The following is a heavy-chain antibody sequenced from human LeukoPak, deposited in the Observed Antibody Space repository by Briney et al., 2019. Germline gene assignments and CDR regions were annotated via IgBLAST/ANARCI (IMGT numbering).Heavy chain of an antibody. D-gene: IGHD6-13*01. Sequence: SETLSLTCTVSGGSINGYYWSWIRQPAGKGLEWIGRIYMSETSAYNPSLRGRVAISVDTSRNQFSLKLSSVTAADTAVYYCARRRGYSSSWYRYYYYMDVWGKGTTVTISS. CDR2: IYMSETS. V-gene: IGHV4-4*07. CDR3: ARRRGYSSSWYRYYYYMDV. CDR1: GGSINGYY. J-gene: IGHJ6*03.